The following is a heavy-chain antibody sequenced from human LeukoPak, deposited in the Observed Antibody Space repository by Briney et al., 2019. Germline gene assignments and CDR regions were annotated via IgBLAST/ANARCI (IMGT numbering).Heavy chain of an antibody. J-gene: IGHJ4*02. CDR1: GFTFATYA. CDR2: ISGSGSST. CDR3: AKSPYALGSYGIAGDY. D-gene: IGHD3-10*01. V-gene: IGHV3-23*01. Sequence: GGSLRLSCAASGFTFATYAMSWVRQAPGRGLEWVSSISGSGSSTFYADSVKGLFTISRDNSKNTLYLQMTSLRAEDTAVFYCAKSPYALGSYGIAGDYWGQGTLVTVSS.